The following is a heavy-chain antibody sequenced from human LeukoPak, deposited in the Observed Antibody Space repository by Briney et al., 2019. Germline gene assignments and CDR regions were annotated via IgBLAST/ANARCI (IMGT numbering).Heavy chain of an antibody. CDR1: GFTFSDYY. V-gene: IGHV3-23*01. CDR3: AKDGGGYYPSYYYYMDV. CDR2: ITGSGGST. D-gene: IGHD3-22*01. J-gene: IGHJ6*03. Sequence: PGGSLRLSCAASGFTFSDYYMSWIRQAPGKGLEWVSAITGSGGSTYYADSVKGRFTISRDNSKNTLYLQMNSLRAEDTAVYYCAKDGGGYYPSYYYYMDVWGKGTTVTISS.